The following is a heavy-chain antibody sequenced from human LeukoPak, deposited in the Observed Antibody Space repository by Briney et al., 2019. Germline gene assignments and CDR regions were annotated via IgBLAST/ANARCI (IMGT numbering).Heavy chain of an antibody. Sequence: KPGGSLRLSCAASGFTFSNVWMSWVRQVPGKGLEWVGRIRRKTDGETTDHAAPVKGRFTISRDDSKNTLYLQMSSLKTEDTAVYYCVTDLVIKGYFDYWGQGALVTVSS. CDR1: GFTFSNVW. CDR3: VTDLVIKGYFDY. V-gene: IGHV3-15*01. D-gene: IGHD2-21*01. CDR2: IRRKTDGETT. J-gene: IGHJ4*02.